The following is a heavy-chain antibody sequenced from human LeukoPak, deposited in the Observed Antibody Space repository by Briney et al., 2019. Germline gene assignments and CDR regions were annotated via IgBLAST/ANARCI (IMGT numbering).Heavy chain of an antibody. J-gene: IGHJ6*03. CDR3: SRDFGEPTGYYMDV. D-gene: IGHD3-3*01. CDR2: INPNSGDT. Sequence: VASVKVSCKASGYTFTGYYMHWVRQAPGQGLEWMGWINPNSGDTNYAQKFQGRVTMTRDTSISTAYMELSSLRSDDTAVYYCSRDFGEPTGYYMDVWGKGTTVTVSS. V-gene: IGHV1-2*02. CDR1: GYTFTGYY.